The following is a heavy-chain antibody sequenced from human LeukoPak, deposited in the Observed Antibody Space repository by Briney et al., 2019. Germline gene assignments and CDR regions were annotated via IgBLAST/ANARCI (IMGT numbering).Heavy chain of an antibody. CDR1: GYTFTSYG. V-gene: IGHV1-18*01. CDR3: ARLVVPARYYYYYMDV. Sequence: GASVKVSCKASGYTFTSYGISWVRQAPGQGLEWMGWISAYNGNTNYVQKLQGRVTMTTDTSTSTAYMELRSLRSDDTAVYYCARLVVPARYYYYYMDVWGKGTTVTVSS. J-gene: IGHJ6*03. CDR2: ISAYNGNT. D-gene: IGHD2-2*01.